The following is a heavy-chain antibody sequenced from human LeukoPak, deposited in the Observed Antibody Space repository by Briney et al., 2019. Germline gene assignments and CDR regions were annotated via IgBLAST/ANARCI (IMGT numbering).Heavy chain of an antibody. J-gene: IGHJ4*02. CDR3: ARDRRDYYGSGSYNEFDY. CDR1: GYTFTGYY. V-gene: IGHV1-2*06. Sequence: ASVKVSCKASGYTFTGYYMHWVRQAPGQGLEWMGRINPNSGGTNYAQKFQGRVTMTRDTSISTAYMELSRLRSDDTAVYYCARDRRDYYGSGSYNEFDYWGRGTLVTVSS. CDR2: INPNSGGT. D-gene: IGHD3-10*01.